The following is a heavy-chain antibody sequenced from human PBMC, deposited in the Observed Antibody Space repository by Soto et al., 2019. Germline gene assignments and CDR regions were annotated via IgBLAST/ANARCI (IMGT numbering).Heavy chain of an antibody. D-gene: IGHD3-22*01. J-gene: IGHJ5*02. CDR3: ARVPRGDYYDSSGGFDP. CDR1: GGTFSSYA. CDR2: IIPIFGTA. Sequence: SVKVSCKASGGTFSSYAISWVRQAPGQGLEWMGGIIPIFGTANYAQKFQGRVTITADESTSTAYMELSSLRSEDTAVYYCARVPRGDYYDSSGGFDPWGQGTLVTVSS. V-gene: IGHV1-69*13.